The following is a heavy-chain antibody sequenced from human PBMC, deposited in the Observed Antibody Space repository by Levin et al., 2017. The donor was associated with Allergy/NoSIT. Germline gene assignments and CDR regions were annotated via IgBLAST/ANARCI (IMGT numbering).Heavy chain of an antibody. Sequence: GSLRLSCAVSGYSISGGFYWGWIRQSPGKGLEGIGSFSHSGDTYYNPSLKSPVTISVDTSKNHFSLRVTSVSAADTAVYYCARSGFGELVSAFWGQGTLVTVSS. CDR3: ARSGFGELVSAF. V-gene: IGHV4-38-2*01. D-gene: IGHD3-10*01. CDR2: FSHSGDT. CDR1: GYSISGGFY. J-gene: IGHJ4*02.